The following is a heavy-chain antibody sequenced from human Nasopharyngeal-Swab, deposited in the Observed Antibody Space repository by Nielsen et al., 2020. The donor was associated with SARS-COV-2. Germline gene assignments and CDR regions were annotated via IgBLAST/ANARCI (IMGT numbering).Heavy chain of an antibody. CDR1: GFTFTSYD. D-gene: IGHD6-13*01. V-gene: IGHV3-30-3*01. J-gene: IGHJ4*02. Sequence: GESLEISCAASGFTFTSYDIHWVRQAPGKGLEWVAVISYDGSTKYYADSVKGRFTVSRDNSKNTLYLQMNSLRAEDTAVYYCARGIIAAAEDWGQGTLVTVSS. CDR3: ARGIIAAAED. CDR2: ISYDGSTK.